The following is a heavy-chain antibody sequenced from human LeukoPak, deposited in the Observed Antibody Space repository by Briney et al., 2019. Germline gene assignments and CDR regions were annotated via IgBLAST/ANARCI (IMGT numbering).Heavy chain of an antibody. Sequence: PSETLSLTCTVSGDSISSNSYYWSWIRQPAGKGLEWIGRIYTSGSTNYNPSLKSRVTISVDTSKNQFSLTLSSVTAADTAVYYCARGLWGPGSDYWGQGTLATVSS. V-gene: IGHV4-61*02. J-gene: IGHJ4*02. CDR3: ARGLWGPGSDY. CDR2: IYTSGST. CDR1: GDSISSNSYY. D-gene: IGHD3-10*01.